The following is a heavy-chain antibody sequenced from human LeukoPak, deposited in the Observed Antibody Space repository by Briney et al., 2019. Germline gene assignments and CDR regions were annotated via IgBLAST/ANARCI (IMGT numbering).Heavy chain of an antibody. CDR2: VKSKNDGGTI. D-gene: IGHD6-13*01. CDR3: TTDGGIAIRPLFDY. V-gene: IGHV3-15*01. Sequence: GGSLRLSCAASGFTFSSYAMSWVRQAPGKGLEWVGRVKSKNDGGTIEYAAPVKGRFTISIDDTTNMVFLQMDSLKTEDTAVYYCTTDGGIAIRPLFDYWGQGTLVTVSS. J-gene: IGHJ4*02. CDR1: GFTFSSYA.